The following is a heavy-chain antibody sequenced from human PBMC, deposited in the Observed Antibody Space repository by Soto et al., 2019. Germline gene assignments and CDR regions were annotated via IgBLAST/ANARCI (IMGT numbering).Heavy chain of an antibody. D-gene: IGHD5-12*01. CDR2: IKQDGSEK. J-gene: IGHJ3*02. CDR1: GFTFSDYS. Sequence: PGGSLRLSCAASGFTFSDYSMTWVRQAPGKGLEWVANIKQDGSEKFYADSLKGRFTISRDNSKNTLYLQMNSLRVEDTAVYYCAKRLFAIVVVGGYDIWGQGTMVTVSS. V-gene: IGHV3-7*03. CDR3: AKRLFAIVVVGGYDI.